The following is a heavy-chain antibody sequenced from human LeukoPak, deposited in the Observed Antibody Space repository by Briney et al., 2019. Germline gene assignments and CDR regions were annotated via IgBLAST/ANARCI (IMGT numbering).Heavy chain of an antibody. Sequence: GGSLRLSCAASGFTFSSYWMRWVRQAPGKGLVWVSRITSDGSSTSYADSVKGRFTISRDNAKNTLYLQMNSLRAEDTAVYYSVGDTSIAVSGSLNCFDHWGQGTLVTVSS. CDR1: GFTFSSYW. V-gene: IGHV3-74*01. J-gene: IGHJ5*02. D-gene: IGHD6-19*01. CDR3: VGDTSIAVSGSLNCFDH. CDR2: ITSDGSST.